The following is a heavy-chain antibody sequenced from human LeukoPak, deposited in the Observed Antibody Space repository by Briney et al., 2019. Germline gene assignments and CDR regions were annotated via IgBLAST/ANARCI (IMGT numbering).Heavy chain of an antibody. J-gene: IGHJ3*02. V-gene: IGHV4-59*01. CDR2: IYYSGST. Sequence: WETLSLTCTVSGGSISSYYWTWIRQPPGKGLEWIGYIYYSGSTNYNPSLKSRVTISLDTSMHQFSLKLNSVTAADTAVYFCARTAWGYAFDIWGQGTMVTVSS. D-gene: IGHD7-27*01. CDR3: ARTAWGYAFDI. CDR1: GGSISSYY.